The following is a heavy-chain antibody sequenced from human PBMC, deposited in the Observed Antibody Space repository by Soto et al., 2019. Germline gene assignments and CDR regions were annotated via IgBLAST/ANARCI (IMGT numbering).Heavy chain of an antibody. Sequence: QVQLVESGGGLVKPGGSLRLSCAASGFTFSDYYMNWIRQAPGKGLEWISYISTSGSTIYYADSVKGRFTISRDNAKNSLYLQMNSQSAADTAVYYCARDVRGSGLLMAENYYFMDVCGEGTTDIVSS. CDR3: ARDVRGSGLLMAENYYFMDV. CDR1: GFTFSDYY. D-gene: IGHD3-10*01. CDR2: ISTSGSTI. J-gene: IGHJ6*03. V-gene: IGHV3-11*01.